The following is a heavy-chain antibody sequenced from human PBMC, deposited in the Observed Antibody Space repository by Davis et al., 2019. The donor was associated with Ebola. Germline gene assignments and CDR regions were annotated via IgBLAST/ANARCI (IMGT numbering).Heavy chain of an antibody. V-gene: IGHV3-74*01. CDR1: GFTFSSYS. CDR2: INGDGSST. CDR3: ARDGDY. J-gene: IGHJ4*02. Sequence: HTGGSLRLSCAASGFTFSSYSMNWVRQAPGKGLEWVSHINGDGSSTNYADSVKGRFTISRDNAKSTLYLQMNSLRAEDTAVYYCARDGDYWGQGTLVTVSS.